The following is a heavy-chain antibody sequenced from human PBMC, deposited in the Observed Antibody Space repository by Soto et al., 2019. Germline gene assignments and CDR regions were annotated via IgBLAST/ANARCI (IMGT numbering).Heavy chain of an antibody. V-gene: IGHV1-46*01. Sequence: QVQLVQSGAEVKKPGASVKVSCKASGYIFIHYYIHWVRQAPGQGLEWMAIINTNGGITHYAQKFQGRVTVTRDTSTSTVSMELNILESVDAAVYFRARSLRQGDFWGQGTLVTVS. CDR2: INTNGGIT. CDR1: GYIFIHYY. D-gene: IGHD2-21*01. J-gene: IGHJ4*02. CDR3: ARSLRQGDF.